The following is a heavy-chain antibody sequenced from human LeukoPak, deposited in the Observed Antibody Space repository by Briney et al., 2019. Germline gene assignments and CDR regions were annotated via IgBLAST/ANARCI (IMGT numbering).Heavy chain of an antibody. V-gene: IGHV4-31*03. CDR3: ARELRLVTHV. CDR2: IYYSGST. J-gene: IGHJ4*02. CDR1: GDSISSGGYY. Sequence: PSQTLSLTCTVSGDSISSGGYYCSWIRQHPGKGLEWIGYIYYSGSTYYNPSLKSRVTISVDTSKNQFSLKLSSVTAADTAVYYCARELRLVTHVWGQGTLVTVSS. D-gene: IGHD3-9*01.